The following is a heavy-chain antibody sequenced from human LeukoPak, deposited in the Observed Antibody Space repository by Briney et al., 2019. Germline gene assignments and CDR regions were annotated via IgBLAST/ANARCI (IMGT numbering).Heavy chain of an antibody. V-gene: IGHV4-34*01. CDR1: GGSFSGYY. D-gene: IGHD6-19*01. Sequence: SETLSLTCAVYGGSFSGYYWSWIRQPPGKGLEWIGEINHSGSTKYNPSLKGRVTMSLDTSKNQFSLKLSSVTAADTAVYYCAREGEAAQWLVLFDYWGQGTRVTVSS. CDR2: INHSGST. CDR3: AREGEAAQWLVLFDY. J-gene: IGHJ4*02.